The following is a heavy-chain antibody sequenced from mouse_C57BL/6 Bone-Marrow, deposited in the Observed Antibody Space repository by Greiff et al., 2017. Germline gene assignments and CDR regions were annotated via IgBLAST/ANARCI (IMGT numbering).Heavy chain of an antibody. D-gene: IGHD2-3*01. CDR3: AIDGYPYYFDY. Sequence: QVQLQQPGAELVRPGTSVKLSCKASGYTFTSYWMNWVKQRPGQGLEWIGVIDPSDSYTNYNQKFKGKATLTVDTSSSTAYMQLSSLTSEDSAVYYCAIDGYPYYFDYWGQGTTLTVSS. J-gene: IGHJ2*01. CDR2: IDPSDSYT. V-gene: IGHV1-59*01. CDR1: GYTFTSYW.